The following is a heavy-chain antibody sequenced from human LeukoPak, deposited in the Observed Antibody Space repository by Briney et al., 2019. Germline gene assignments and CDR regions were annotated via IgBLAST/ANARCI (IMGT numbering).Heavy chain of an antibody. J-gene: IGHJ4*02. Sequence: PGGSLRLSCVASGFTFSTYSMNWVRQAPGKGLEWVAFIPYDGSNKYYADSVKGRFTISRDNSKNTLYLQMNSLRAEDTAVYYCAKDPHPYGSGLFYYFDYWGQGTLVTVSS. CDR1: GFTFSTYS. CDR2: IPYDGSNK. V-gene: IGHV3-30*02. CDR3: AKDPHPYGSGLFYYFDY. D-gene: IGHD3-10*01.